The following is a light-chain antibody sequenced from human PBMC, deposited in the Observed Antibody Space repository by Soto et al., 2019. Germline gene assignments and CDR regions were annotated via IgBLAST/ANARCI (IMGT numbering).Light chain of an antibody. Sequence: QSALTQPASVSGSPGQSITISCTGTSSDVGGYNYVSWYQHHPGKAPKLMIYDVSNRPSGVSNRFSGSKSGNTASLTISGLQAEVESYYYCSSYTSSSTLSTYVFGTG. J-gene: IGLJ1*01. CDR1: SSDVGGYNY. V-gene: IGLV2-14*03. CDR3: SSYTSSSTLSTYV. CDR2: DVS.